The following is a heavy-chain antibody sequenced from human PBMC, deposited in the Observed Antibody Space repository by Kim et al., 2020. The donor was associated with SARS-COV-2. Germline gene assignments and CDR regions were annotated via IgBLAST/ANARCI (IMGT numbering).Heavy chain of an antibody. CDR3: ARGGYEQQLVGGDY. CDR1: GYTFTSYA. V-gene: IGHV7-4-1*02. Sequence: ASVKVSCKASGYTFTSYAMNWVRQAPGQGLEWMGWINTNTGNPTYAQGFTGRFVFSLDTSVSTAYLQISSLKAEDTAVYYCARGGYEQQLVGGDYWGQGTLVTVSS. J-gene: IGHJ4*02. CDR2: INTNTGNP. D-gene: IGHD6-13*01.